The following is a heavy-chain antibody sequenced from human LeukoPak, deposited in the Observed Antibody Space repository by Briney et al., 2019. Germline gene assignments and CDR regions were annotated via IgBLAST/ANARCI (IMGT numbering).Heavy chain of an antibody. V-gene: IGHV5-51*01. CDR1: GYSFTSYW. Sequence: GESLKISCKGSGYSFTSYWIGWVRQMPGKGLEWMGIIYPGDSDTRYSPSLQGQVTISADKSISTAYLQWSSLKASDTAMYYCARLMIAAAGIYYGMDVWGKGTTVTVSS. D-gene: IGHD6-13*01. CDR3: ARLMIAAAGIYYGMDV. CDR2: IYPGDSDT. J-gene: IGHJ6*04.